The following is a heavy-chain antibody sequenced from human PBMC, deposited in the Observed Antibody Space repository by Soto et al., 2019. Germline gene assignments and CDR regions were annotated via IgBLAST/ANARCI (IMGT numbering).Heavy chain of an antibody. CDR2: IGGGGGGT. D-gene: IGHD3-10*01. Sequence: GVSLRLSCAASGFTFSNYAMIWVRQAPGKGLEWVSAIGGGGGGTYYADSVKGRFTISRDSSKNTLYLQMNSLRAEDTAVYYCAKDPDYGPYWGQGTLVTVSS. J-gene: IGHJ4*02. CDR1: GFTFSNYA. V-gene: IGHV3-23*01. CDR3: AKDPDYGPY.